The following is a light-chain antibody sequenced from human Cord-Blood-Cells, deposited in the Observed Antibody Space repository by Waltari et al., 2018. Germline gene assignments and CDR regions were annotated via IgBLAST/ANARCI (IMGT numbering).Light chain of an antibody. CDR3: QQYYSTPYT. CDR1: QSVLYSSNNKNY. J-gene: IGKJ2*01. CDR2: WAS. Sequence: DIVMTQSPDSLAVSLGERATINCKSSQSVLYSSNNKNYLAWYQQKPGQPPKLLIYWASTRESGVPDRFSGCGSATDFTLTISSLQAEDVAVYYCQQYYSTPYTFGQGTKLEIK. V-gene: IGKV4-1*01.